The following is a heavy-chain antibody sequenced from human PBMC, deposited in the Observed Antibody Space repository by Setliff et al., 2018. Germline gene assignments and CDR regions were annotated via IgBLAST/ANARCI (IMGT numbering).Heavy chain of an antibody. CDR2: IYYSGST. V-gene: IGHV4-39*07. CDR3: TRDEGSSYFYGMDV. J-gene: IGHJ6*02. D-gene: IGHD6-13*01. CDR1: GDSITSNSYH. Sequence: SETLSLTCTVSGDSITSNSYHWGWIRQPPGKGLEWIGSIYYSGSTYYNPSLKSRVTISVDTSKNQFSLKLTSVTAADTAVYYCTRDEGSSYFYGMDVWGQGTTVTVSS.